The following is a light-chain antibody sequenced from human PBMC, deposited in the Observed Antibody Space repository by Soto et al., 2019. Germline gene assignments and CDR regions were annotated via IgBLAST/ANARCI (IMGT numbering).Light chain of an antibody. CDR3: QQYNNWPKT. CDR2: GSS. Sequence: EIVMTQSPATLSVSPGERATLSCRASQSVSSNLAWSQQKPGQAPRLLIDGSSTRATGIPARFSGSGSGTEFTLTISSLQSEDFAVYYCQQYNNWPKTFGQGTKVDIK. J-gene: IGKJ1*01. V-gene: IGKV3-15*01. CDR1: QSVSSN.